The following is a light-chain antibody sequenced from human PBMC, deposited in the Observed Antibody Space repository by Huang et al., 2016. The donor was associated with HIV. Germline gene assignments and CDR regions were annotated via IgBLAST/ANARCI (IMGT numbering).Light chain of an antibody. CDR3: QHYNSFPWT. CDR2: EAS. Sequence: DIQMTKSSATLSASVGDRVTSTCRASQSIGTWLAWYQQKPGKAPKLLIYEASTLESGVPSRFSGGGSGTEFTLTINSLQPDDFATYYCQHYNSFPWTFGQGTKVE. CDR1: QSIGTW. J-gene: IGKJ1*01. V-gene: IGKV1-5*03.